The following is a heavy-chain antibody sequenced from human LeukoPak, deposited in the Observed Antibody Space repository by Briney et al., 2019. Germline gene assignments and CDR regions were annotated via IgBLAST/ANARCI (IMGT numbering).Heavy chain of an antibody. D-gene: IGHD5-12*01. CDR2: ISYDGSNK. Sequence: GGSLRLSCAGSGFTFSSYTMHWVRQAPGKGLEWVAVISYDGSNKYYADSVKGRFTISRDNSKNTLYLQMNSLRADDTAVYYCARVVAEFDYWGQGTLVTVSS. J-gene: IGHJ4*02. CDR3: ARVVAEFDY. V-gene: IGHV3-30-3*01. CDR1: GFTFSSYT.